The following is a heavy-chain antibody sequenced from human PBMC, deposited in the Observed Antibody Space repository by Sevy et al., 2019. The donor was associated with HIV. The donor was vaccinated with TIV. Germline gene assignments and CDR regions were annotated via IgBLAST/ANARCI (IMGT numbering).Heavy chain of an antibody. V-gene: IGHV4-4*07. CDR1: GGSISSYY. J-gene: IGHJ5*02. CDR2: IYTSGST. Sequence: SETLSLTCTVSGGSISSYYWSWIRQSAGKGLEWIGRIYTSGSTNYNPSLKSRVTMSVDTSKNQFSLKLSSVTAADTAVYYCARDRVVVAATLGLNWFDPWGQGTLVTVSS. CDR3: ARDRVVVAATLGLNWFDP. D-gene: IGHD2-15*01.